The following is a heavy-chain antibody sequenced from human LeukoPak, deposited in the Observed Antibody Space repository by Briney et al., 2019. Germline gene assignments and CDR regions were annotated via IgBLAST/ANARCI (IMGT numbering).Heavy chain of an antibody. CDR3: ATDRGWRTSGYYLYYFEY. J-gene: IGHJ4*02. CDR2: ISWNSGSV. CDR1: GFTFDDYA. V-gene: IGHV3-9*01. Sequence: GRSLRLSCAASGFTFDDYAMHWVRQAPGKGLEWVSGISWNSGSVGYVDSVRGRFTISRDNTMNSLYLQMSSLRAEDTAVYYCATDRGWRTSGYYLYYFEYWGQGTLVTFSS. D-gene: IGHD3-3*01.